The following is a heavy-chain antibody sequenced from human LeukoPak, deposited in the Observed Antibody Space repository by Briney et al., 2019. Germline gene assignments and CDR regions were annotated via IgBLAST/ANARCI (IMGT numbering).Heavy chain of an antibody. CDR2: IYYSGNT. V-gene: IGHV4-59*01. Sequence: PSETLSLTCTVSGGSISSYYWSWIRQPPGKGLEWIGYIYYSGNTNYNPSLKSRVTISVDTSKNQFSLKLSSVTAADTAVYYCASSDFWSGSPSGWFDPWGQGTLVTVSS. CDR3: ASSDFWSGSPSGWFDP. CDR1: GGSISSYY. D-gene: IGHD3-3*01. J-gene: IGHJ5*02.